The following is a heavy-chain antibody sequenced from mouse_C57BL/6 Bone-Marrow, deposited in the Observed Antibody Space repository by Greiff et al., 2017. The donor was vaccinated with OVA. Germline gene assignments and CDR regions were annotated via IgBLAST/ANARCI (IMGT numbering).Heavy chain of an antibody. J-gene: IGHJ2*01. Sequence: VQLQQSGPELVKPGASVKISCKASGYTFTDYYMNWVKQSHGKSLEWIGDINPNNGGTSYNQKFKGKATLTVDKYSSTAYMELRSLTSEDSAVYDCARYYFDYWGQGTTLTVSS. V-gene: IGHV1-26*01. CDR1: GYTFTDYY. CDR2: INPNNGGT. CDR3: ARYYFDY.